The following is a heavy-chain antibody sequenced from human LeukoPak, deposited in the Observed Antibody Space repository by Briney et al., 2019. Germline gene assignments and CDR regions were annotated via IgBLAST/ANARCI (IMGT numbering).Heavy chain of an antibody. CDR2: IYPGDSDT. D-gene: IGHD6-6*01. CDR3: ARLHGSSLPRVFDF. Sequence: GESLKIPCKGSGYSFTSYWISWVRQMPGKGLEWMGIIYPGDSDTRYSPSFQGQVTISVDKSISTAYLQWSSLKASDTAMYYCARLHGSSLPRVFDFWGQGTLVTVSS. V-gene: IGHV5-51*01. CDR1: GYSFTSYW. J-gene: IGHJ4*02.